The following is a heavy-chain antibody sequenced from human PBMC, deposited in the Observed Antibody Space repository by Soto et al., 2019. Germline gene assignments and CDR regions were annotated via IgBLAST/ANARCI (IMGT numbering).Heavy chain of an antibody. CDR3: VRPLPSGQNYGMDV. CDR1: GLPVSTNY. V-gene: IGHV3-53*01. Sequence: GGSLRLSCAASGLPVSTNYMSWVRQAPGKGLEWVSVIYNDGKTYYADSVKGRFTISRDASKNTLHLQMDSLRDEDTAVYYCVRPLPSGQNYGMDVWGQGTTVTVSS. CDR2: IYNDGKT. J-gene: IGHJ6*02. D-gene: IGHD3-10*01.